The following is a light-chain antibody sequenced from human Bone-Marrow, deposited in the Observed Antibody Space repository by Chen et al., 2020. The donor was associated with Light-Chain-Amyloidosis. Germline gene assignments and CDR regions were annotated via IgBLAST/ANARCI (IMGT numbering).Light chain of an antibody. V-gene: IGKV3-15*01. Sequence: EIVMTQSPATLSVSPGERATPSCRASQSVSSNLAWYQQEPGQAPRLLIYGASTRATGIPARFSGSGSGTEFTLTISSLQSEDFAVYYCQQYNDWPSWTFGQGTKVEIK. CDR2: GAS. J-gene: IGKJ1*01. CDR3: QQYNDWPSWT. CDR1: QSVSSN.